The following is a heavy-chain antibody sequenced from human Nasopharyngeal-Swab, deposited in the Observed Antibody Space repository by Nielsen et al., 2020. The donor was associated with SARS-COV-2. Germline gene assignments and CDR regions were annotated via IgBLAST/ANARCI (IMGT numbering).Heavy chain of an antibody. CDR3: ARQDDYGDYVGPFDAFDI. V-gene: IGHV5-51*01. J-gene: IGHJ3*02. CDR2: IYPGDSDT. Sequence: GESLKIFCKGSGYRFTSYWIGWVRQLPRKGLEWMGIIYPGDSDTRYSPSFQGQVTISADKSISTAYLQWSSLKASDTAMYYCARQDDYGDYVGPFDAFDIWGQGTMVTVSS. D-gene: IGHD4-17*01. CDR1: GYRFTSYW.